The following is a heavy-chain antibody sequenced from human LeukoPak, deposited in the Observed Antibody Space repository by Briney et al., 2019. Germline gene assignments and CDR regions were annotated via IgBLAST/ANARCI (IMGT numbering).Heavy chain of an antibody. D-gene: IGHD6-19*01. CDR2: FFHSEST. CDR3: ARRSGSGWNYFDS. J-gene: IGHJ4*02. Sequence: SETLSLTCAVSGHSISSDYLWGWIRQPPGKGLEWIGTFFHSESTFYNLSVKSRVTLSLDTSKNQFSLRLSSVTAADTAVYYCARRSGSGWNYFDSWGQGTLVTVSS. CDR1: GHSISSDYL. V-gene: IGHV4-38-2*01.